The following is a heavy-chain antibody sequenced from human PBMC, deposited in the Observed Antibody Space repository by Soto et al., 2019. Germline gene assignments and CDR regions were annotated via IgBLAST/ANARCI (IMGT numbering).Heavy chain of an antibody. Sequence: QVQLVESGGGVVQPGRSLRLSCATSGFTFSSYAMHWVRQAPGKGLEWVAIIWSDGSHKYHADSVKGRFAISRDKSENTLYLKMNSLRAEDTAVYYCARDLGTGSHSSWFDPWGQGTLVTVSS. CDR3: ARDLGTGSHSSWFDP. CDR2: IWSDGSHK. J-gene: IGHJ5*02. D-gene: IGHD1-26*01. CDR1: GFTFSSYA. V-gene: IGHV3-33*01.